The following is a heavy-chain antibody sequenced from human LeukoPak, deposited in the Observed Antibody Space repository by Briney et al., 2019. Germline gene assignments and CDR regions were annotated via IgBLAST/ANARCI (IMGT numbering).Heavy chain of an antibody. CDR3: AKDIARGSDWRGGFDY. V-gene: IGHV3-43D*04. CDR2: ISWDGGST. Sequence: GGSLRLSGAAFGFTFDDYAMHWVRQAPGKGLDRVSLISWDGGSTYYADSVKGRFTISRDDSKNSLYLQMNSLRAEDTALYYCAKDIARGSDWRGGFDYWGQGTLVTVSS. J-gene: IGHJ4*02. D-gene: IGHD3/OR15-3a*01. CDR1: GFTFDDYA.